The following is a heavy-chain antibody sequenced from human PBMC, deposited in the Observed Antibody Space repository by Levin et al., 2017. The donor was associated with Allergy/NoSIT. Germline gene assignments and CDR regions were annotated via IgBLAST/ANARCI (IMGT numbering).Heavy chain of an antibody. CDR2: ISSSSGVI. CDR3: ARAWDHSAWFGY. CDR1: GFTFSSYS. J-gene: IGHJ5*01. Sequence: PGGSLRLSCAGSGFTFSSYSMTWVRQAPGKGPEWLSFISSSSGVIVYADSVKGRFTVSRDNDKNSLYLQMNSLRVEDTAVYYCARAWDHSAWFGYWGQGTLVTVSS. D-gene: IGHD1-26*01. V-gene: IGHV3-48*01.